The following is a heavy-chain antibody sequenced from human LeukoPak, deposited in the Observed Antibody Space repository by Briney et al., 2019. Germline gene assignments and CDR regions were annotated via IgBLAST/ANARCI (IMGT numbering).Heavy chain of an antibody. J-gene: IGHJ3*02. CDR3: ARESWSDSVAFDI. V-gene: IGHV3-74*03. CDR1: GFTFSRYW. Sequence: GGSLRLSCAASGFTFSRYWMHWVRQAPGKGLMWVSRISPDGSTTLYADSVKGRFTISRDSSKRTLYLQMNSLRAEDTAMYYCARESWSDSVAFDIWGLGTMVIVSS. CDR2: ISPDGSTT. D-gene: IGHD3-3*01.